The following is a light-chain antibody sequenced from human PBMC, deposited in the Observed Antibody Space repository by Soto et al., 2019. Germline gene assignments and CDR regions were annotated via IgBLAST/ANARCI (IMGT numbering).Light chain of an antibody. CDR2: GAS. J-gene: IGKJ4*01. CDR1: QSVSSN. V-gene: IGKV3-15*01. CDR3: QQYHTWPIT. Sequence: EILRAQAPTTLSVSPVERTTLSCRASQSVSSNLAWYQQKPGQAPRLLIYGASTRATGIPARFSGSGSGTEFTLTISSLQSEDCTIYYCQQYHTWPITFGGGTKVDIK.